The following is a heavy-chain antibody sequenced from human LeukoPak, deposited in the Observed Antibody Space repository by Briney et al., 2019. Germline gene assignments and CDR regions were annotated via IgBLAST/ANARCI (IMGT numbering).Heavy chain of an antibody. CDR1: GCSISSYY. CDR3: ARHQMRYSYGTLFDY. D-gene: IGHD5-18*01. J-gene: IGHJ4*02. V-gene: IGHV4-59*08. Sequence: AETLSLTCTVSGCSISSYYWSWIRQPPGKGLEWIGFIYYSGSTYYNPSLKSRVTISVDTSKNQFSLRLSSVTAADTAEYFCARHQMRYSYGTLFDYWGQGTLVTVSS. CDR2: IYYSGST.